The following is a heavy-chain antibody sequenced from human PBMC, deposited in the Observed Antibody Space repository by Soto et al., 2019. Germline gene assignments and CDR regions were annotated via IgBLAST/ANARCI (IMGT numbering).Heavy chain of an antibody. V-gene: IGHV1-69*13. D-gene: IGHD6-13*01. Sequence: GASVKVSCKASGGTFSSYAISWVRQAPGQGLEWMGGIIPIFGTANYAQKFQGRVTITADESTSTAYMELSSLRSEDTAVYYCARDRNSRAPAGLNWFDPWGQGNLVTVSS. CDR2: IIPIFGTA. J-gene: IGHJ5*02. CDR1: GGTFSSYA. CDR3: ARDRNSRAPAGLNWFDP.